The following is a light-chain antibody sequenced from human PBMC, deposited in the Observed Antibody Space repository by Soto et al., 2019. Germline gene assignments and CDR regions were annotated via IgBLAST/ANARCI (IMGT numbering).Light chain of an antibody. V-gene: IGLV2-14*03. CDR2: DVS. CDR1: SSDVGGYNY. Sequence: QSALTQPASVSASPGQSITISCTGTSSDVGGYNYVSWYQQHPGKAPELMIYDVSSRPSGVSSRFFGSKSGNTASLTISGLLAEDEADYYCSSYTSGSTYVFGTGTKVTVL. CDR3: SSYTSGSTYV. J-gene: IGLJ1*01.